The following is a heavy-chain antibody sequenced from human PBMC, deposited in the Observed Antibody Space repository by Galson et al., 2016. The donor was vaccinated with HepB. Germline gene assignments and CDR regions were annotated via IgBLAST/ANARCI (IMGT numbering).Heavy chain of an antibody. CDR1: GGSISSYY. J-gene: IGHJ4*02. V-gene: IGHV4-59*01. CDR3: ARVRNYYDSSGYKHYFDY. D-gene: IGHD3-22*01. CDR2: IYYSGST. Sequence: LSLTCTVSGGSISSYYWSWIRQPPGKGLEWIGYIYYSGSTTYNPSLKSRVTISVDTSKTQFSLKLSSVTAADTAVYYCARVRNYYDSSGYKHYFDYWGQGTLVTVSS.